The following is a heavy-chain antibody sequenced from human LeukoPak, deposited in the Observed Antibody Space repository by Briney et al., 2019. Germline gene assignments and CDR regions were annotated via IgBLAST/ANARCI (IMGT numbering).Heavy chain of an antibody. CDR2: INTDGSST. D-gene: IGHD1-26*01. J-gene: IGHJ4*02. CDR3: AREGGGSPTFDY. V-gene: IGHV3-74*01. CDR1: GFTFSSYW. Sequence: PGGSLRLSCAASGFTFSSYWMHWVRQAPGKGLVWVSRINTDGSSTSYADSVKGRFTISRDNAKNTLYLQMNSLRAEDTAVYYCAREGGGSPTFDYWGQGTLVTVSS.